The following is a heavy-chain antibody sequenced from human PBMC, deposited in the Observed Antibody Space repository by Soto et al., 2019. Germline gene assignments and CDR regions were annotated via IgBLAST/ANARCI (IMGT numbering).Heavy chain of an antibody. J-gene: IGHJ5*02. V-gene: IGHV3-7*03. Sequence: EGQLVESGGGLVQPGGSLRLSCEASGLTFSSYWMTWVRQAPGKGLEWVADIKPDGSEKYYVDSVEGRFTISRDNVKNSIYLEMNSLRVEDTAVYYCARSITTLGVVTISDDNWFDPWGQGTPVTVSS. CDR3: ARSITTLGVVTISDDNWFDP. CDR2: IKPDGSEK. CDR1: GLTFSSYW. D-gene: IGHD3-3*01.